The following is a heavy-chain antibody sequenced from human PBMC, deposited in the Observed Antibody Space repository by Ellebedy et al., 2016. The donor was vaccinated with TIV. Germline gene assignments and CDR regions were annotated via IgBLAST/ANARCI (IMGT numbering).Heavy chain of an antibody. J-gene: IGHJ4*02. CDR3: AKESDGSYYGPHFDY. D-gene: IGHD1-26*01. CDR2: ISGYNGNT. CDR1: GYRFNSYG. Sequence: ASVKVSCXASGYRFNSYGISWVRQAPGQGLEWMVWISGYNGNTNYPQKFQDRVTMTIDRSTSTVYMELRSLRSDDTAVYYCAKESDGSYYGPHFDYWGQGTLVTVSS. V-gene: IGHV1-18*01.